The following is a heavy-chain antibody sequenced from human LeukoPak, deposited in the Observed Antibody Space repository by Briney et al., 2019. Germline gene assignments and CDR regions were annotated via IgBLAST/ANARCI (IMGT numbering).Heavy chain of an antibody. CDR2: IIPILGIA. Sequence: SVQVSCKASGGTFSSYTISWVRQAPGQGLEWIGRIIPILGIANYAQKFQGRVTITEDKSTTTAYMELSSLRSEDTAVYYCARGFKAYDILTGTTQLGIWGQGTMVTVSS. V-gene: IGHV1-69*02. CDR1: GGTFSSYT. J-gene: IGHJ3*02. CDR3: ARGFKAYDILTGTTQLGI. D-gene: IGHD3-9*01.